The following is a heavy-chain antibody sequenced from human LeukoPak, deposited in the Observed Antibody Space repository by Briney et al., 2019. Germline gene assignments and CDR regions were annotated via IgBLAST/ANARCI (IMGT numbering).Heavy chain of an antibody. V-gene: IGHV4-30-2*02. CDR2: IYHSGST. J-gene: IGHJ5*02. Sequence: SETLSLTCAVSGGSISSGGYSWSWIRQPPGKGLEWIGYIYHSGSTNYNPSLKSRVTISVDTSKNQFSLKLSSVTAADTAVYYCARQWHALNWFDPWGQGTLVTVSS. D-gene: IGHD6-19*01. CDR3: ARQWHALNWFDP. CDR1: GGSISSGGYS.